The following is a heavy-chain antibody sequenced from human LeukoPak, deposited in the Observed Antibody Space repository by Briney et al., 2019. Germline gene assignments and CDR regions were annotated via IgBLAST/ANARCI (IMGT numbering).Heavy chain of an antibody. V-gene: IGHV6-1*01. Sequence: SQTLSLTCAISGDSVSSNSAACNWIRQSPSRGLEWLGRTYYRSKWYNDYAVSVKSRITINPDTSKNQFSLQLNSVTPEDTAVYYCARVSYDSSGYVGSFDALDIWGPGTMVTVSS. D-gene: IGHD3-22*01. CDR2: TYYRSKWYN. J-gene: IGHJ3*02. CDR3: ARVSYDSSGYVGSFDALDI. CDR1: GDSVSSNSAA.